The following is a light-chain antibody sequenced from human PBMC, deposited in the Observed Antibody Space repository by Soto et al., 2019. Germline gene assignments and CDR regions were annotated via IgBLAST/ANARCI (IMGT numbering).Light chain of an antibody. J-gene: IGLJ2*01. Sequence: QSVLTQPASVSASPGQSITISCTGTSSDIGGYIYVSWYQHHPSKAPRLMIYEVSSRPSGVSNRFSGSKSGNTASLTISGLQAEDEAQYYCSSYSSANTVIFGGGTKVTVL. CDR2: EVS. V-gene: IGLV2-14*01. CDR1: SSDIGGYIY. CDR3: SSYSSANTVI.